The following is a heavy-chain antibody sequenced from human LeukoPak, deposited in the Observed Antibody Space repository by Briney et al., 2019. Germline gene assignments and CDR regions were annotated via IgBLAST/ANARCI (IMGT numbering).Heavy chain of an antibody. J-gene: IGHJ4*02. Sequence: PSETLSLTCAVSGGSMSSGGYSWSWIRQPPGKGLEWIGSIYYSGSTYYNPSLKSRVTISVDTSKNQFSLKLSSVTAADTAVYYCAIQGGYCSSTSCYTFDYWGQGTLVTVSS. V-gene: IGHV4-39*01. CDR3: AIQGGYCSSTSCYTFDY. CDR1: GGSMSSGGYS. D-gene: IGHD2-2*02. CDR2: IYYSGST.